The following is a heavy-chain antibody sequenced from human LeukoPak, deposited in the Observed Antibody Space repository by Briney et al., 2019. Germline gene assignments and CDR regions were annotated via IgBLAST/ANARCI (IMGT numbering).Heavy chain of an antibody. J-gene: IGHJ4*02. D-gene: IGHD6-13*01. V-gene: IGHV2-70*12. CDR2: IDWDNDK. CDR3: AHRPLAAAGTGVFDY. CDR1: GFSLSTGGMC. Sequence: ESGPTLVKPTQTLTLTCTFSGFSLSTGGMCVSWIRQPPGKALEWLARIDWDNDKYYSTSLKTRLTISKDTSKNQVVLTMTNMDPVDTATYYCAHRPLAAAGTGVFDYWGQGTLVTVSS.